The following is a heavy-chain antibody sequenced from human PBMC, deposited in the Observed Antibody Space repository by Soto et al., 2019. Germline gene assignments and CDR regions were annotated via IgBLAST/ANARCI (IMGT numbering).Heavy chain of an antibody. J-gene: IGHJ6*02. CDR1: GFTFDDYA. CDR3: AKDKAAASEAWSCYYGMDV. D-gene: IGHD1-26*01. CDR2: ISWDGGST. V-gene: IGHV3-43D*03. Sequence: GGSLRLSCAASGFTFDDYAMHWVRQAPGKGLEWVSLISWDGGSTYYGDSVKGRFNISRDNSKNSQYLKMNSLRAEDSAWYYGAKDKAAASEAWSCYYGMDVWGQGTMVTVSS.